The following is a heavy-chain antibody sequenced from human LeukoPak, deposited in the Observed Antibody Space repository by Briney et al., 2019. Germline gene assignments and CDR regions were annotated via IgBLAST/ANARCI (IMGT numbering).Heavy chain of an antibody. CDR3: AKGNSGIFDY. V-gene: IGHV1-18*01. J-gene: IGHJ4*01. D-gene: IGHD6-19*01. CDR1: GYTFTKYG. Sequence: GASVNVSCKTSGYTFTKYGITWMRPAPGQGLERMGWIGPNNGNTNYGQKFQGRVTMTTDTSTTTAYMELRSLISDDTAVYYCAKGNSGIFDYWGQGTLLTVSS. CDR2: IGPNNGNT.